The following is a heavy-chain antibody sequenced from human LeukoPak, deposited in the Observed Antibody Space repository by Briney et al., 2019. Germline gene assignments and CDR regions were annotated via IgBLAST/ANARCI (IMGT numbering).Heavy chain of an antibody. CDR3: ARRSISGNSWDYFDY. Sequence: PSETLSLTCTVSGGSISSSSYYWGWIRQPPGKGLEWIGSIYYSGSTYYNPSLKSRVTISVDTSKNQFSLKLSSVTAADTAVYYCARRSISGNSWDYFDYWGQGTLVTVSS. V-gene: IGHV4-39*07. D-gene: IGHD4-23*01. CDR2: IYYSGST. J-gene: IGHJ4*02. CDR1: GGSISSSSYY.